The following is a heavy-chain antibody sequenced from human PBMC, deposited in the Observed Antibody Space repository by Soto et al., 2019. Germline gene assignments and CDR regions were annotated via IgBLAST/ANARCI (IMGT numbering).Heavy chain of an antibody. D-gene: IGHD3-16*01. J-gene: IGHJ2*01. CDR2: IKPDGSEK. CDR1: GFTFGPYW. CDR3: ARPYTVAGSSYWCFDL. Sequence: EVQLVESGGGLVQPVGSLRLSCAASGFTFGPYWMTCVRQAPGKGLEWVAKIKPDGSEKYYVDSVKGRFTISRDNTKTSLYLQMNSLRAEDTAVYYCARPYTVAGSSYWCFDLWGRGTLVTVSS. V-gene: IGHV3-7*01.